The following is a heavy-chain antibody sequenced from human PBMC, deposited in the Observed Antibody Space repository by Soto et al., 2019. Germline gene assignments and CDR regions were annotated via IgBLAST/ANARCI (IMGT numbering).Heavy chain of an antibody. D-gene: IGHD6-19*01. J-gene: IGHJ4*02. Sequence: PGGSLRLSCAASGFTFSSYAMSWVRQAPGKGLEWVSAISGSGGSTYYADSVKGRFTISRDNSKNTLYLQMNSLRAEDTAVYYCAKIRGSGWYGEIDYWGQGPLVTVSS. V-gene: IGHV3-23*01. CDR1: GFTFSSYA. CDR2: ISGSGGST. CDR3: AKIRGSGWYGEIDY.